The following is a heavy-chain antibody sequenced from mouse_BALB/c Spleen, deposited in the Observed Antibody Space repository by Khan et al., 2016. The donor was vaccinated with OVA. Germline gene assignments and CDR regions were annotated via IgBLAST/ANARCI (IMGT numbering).Heavy chain of an antibody. CDR1: GYTFTNNG. J-gene: IGHJ2*01. CDR3: ARSMPHYYGSRYFDY. D-gene: IGHD1-1*01. V-gene: IGHV9-3-1*01. CDR2: INTYTGEP. Sequence: QFPLVQSGPELKKPGETIKISCKASGYTFTNNGMNWVKQAPGKGLKWMGWINTYTGEPTYADDFKGRFAYSLVISASTAYLQFKTLKNKDTATYYCARSMPHYYGSRYFDYWGQGTTLTVSS.